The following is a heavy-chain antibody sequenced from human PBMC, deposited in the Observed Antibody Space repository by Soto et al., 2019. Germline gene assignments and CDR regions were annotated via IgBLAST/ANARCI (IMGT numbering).Heavy chain of an antibody. J-gene: IGHJ5*02. D-gene: IGHD1-26*01. Sequence: EVQLVESGGGLVKPGGSLRLSCAASGFTFSSYSMNWVRQAPGKGLEWVSSISSSSSYIYYSDSVKGRFTISRDNAKNSLYLQMNILRAEDTAVYYCASTPAWDQPGLPFNWFDPWGQGSLVPVSS. CDR1: GFTFSSYS. CDR2: ISSSSSYI. CDR3: ASTPAWDQPGLPFNWFDP. V-gene: IGHV3-21*01.